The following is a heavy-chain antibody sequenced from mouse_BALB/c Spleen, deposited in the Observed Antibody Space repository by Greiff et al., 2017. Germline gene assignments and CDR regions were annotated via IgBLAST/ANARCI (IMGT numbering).Heavy chain of an antibody. CDR1: GYTFTSYY. J-gene: IGHJ3*01. CDR2: INPSNGGT. V-gene: IGHV1S81*02. Sequence: QVQLQQPGAELVKPGASVKLSCKASGYTFTSYYMYWVKQRPGQGLEWIGGINPSNGGTNFNEKFKSKATLTVDKSSSTAYMQLSSLTSEDSAVYYCTRGYDRTWFAYWGQGTLVTVSA. CDR3: TRGYDRTWFAY. D-gene: IGHD2-14*01.